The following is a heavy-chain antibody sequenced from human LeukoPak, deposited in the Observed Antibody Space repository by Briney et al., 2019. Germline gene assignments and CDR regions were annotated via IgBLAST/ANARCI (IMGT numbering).Heavy chain of an antibody. V-gene: IGHV3-48*01. CDR2: ITGDNKA. CDR3: VRGGVADGNYFGD. D-gene: IGHD3-10*01. J-gene: IGHJ4*02. CDR1: GFAYDHCS. Sequence: HAGGSLSLSCVGAGFAYDHCSMNWVRRAPGKGLEWLSYITGDNKAYYADSLKGRFVISRDNAKNSVYLQMNSLSVEDTAVYYCVRGGVADGNYFGDWGQGTVVTVSS.